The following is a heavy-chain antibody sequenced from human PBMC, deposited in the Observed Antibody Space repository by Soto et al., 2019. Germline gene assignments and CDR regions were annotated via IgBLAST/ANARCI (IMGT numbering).Heavy chain of an antibody. CDR3: ARDWDILTGYYRVGAFDI. J-gene: IGHJ3*02. Sequence: GASVKVSCKASGYTFTSYGISWVRQAPEQGLEWMGWISAYNGNTNYAQKLQGRVTMTTDTSTSTAYMELRSLRSDDTAVYYCARDWDILTGYYRVGAFDIWGQGTMVTVSS. CDR2: ISAYNGNT. D-gene: IGHD3-9*01. CDR1: GYTFTSYG. V-gene: IGHV1-18*01.